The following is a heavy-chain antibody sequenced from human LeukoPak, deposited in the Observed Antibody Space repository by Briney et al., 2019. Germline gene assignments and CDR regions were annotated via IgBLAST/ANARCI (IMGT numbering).Heavy chain of an antibody. V-gene: IGHV4-59*01. CDR2: IYYSGST. CDR1: GGSISSYY. Sequence: SETLSLTCTVSGGSISSYYWSWIRQPPGKGLEWIGYIYYSGSTNYNPSLKSRVPISVDTSKNQFSLKLSSVTAADTAVYYCAREGQNYYDSSGYYDAFDVWGQGTMVTVSS. CDR3: AREGQNYYDSSGYYDAFDV. J-gene: IGHJ3*01. D-gene: IGHD3-22*01.